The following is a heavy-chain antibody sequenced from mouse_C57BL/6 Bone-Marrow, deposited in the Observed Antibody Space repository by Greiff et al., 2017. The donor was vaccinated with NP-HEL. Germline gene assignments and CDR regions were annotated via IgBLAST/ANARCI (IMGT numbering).Heavy chain of an antibody. J-gene: IGHJ3*01. D-gene: IGHD3-3*01. CDR2: IDPETGGT. CDR1: GYTFTAYE. V-gene: IGHV1-15*01. CDR3: TRSRASY. Sequence: QVQLKESGAELVRPGASVTLSCKASGYTFTAYEMHWVKQTPVHGLEWIGAIDPETGGTAYNQKFKGKAILTADKSSSTAYMELRSLTSEDSAVYYCTRSRASYWGQGTLVTVSA.